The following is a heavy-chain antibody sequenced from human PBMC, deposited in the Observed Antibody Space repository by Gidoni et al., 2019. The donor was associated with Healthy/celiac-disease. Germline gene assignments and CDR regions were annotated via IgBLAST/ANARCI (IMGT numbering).Heavy chain of an antibody. V-gene: IGHV3-9*01. CDR2: ISWNSGSI. CDR1: GFTFDDYA. J-gene: IGHJ4*02. Sequence: EVQLVESGGGLVQPGRSLRLSCAASGFTFDDYAMHWVRQAPGKGLEWVSGISWNSGSIGYADSVKGRFTISRDNAKNSLYLQMNSLRAEDTALYYCAKVFLLRYFDWSFDYWGQGTLVTVSS. D-gene: IGHD3-9*01. CDR3: AKVFLLRYFDWSFDY.